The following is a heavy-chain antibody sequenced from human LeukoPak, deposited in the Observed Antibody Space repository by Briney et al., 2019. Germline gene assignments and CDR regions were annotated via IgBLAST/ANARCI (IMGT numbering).Heavy chain of an antibody. CDR3: ASLSAVNSYAFDI. D-gene: IGHD2/OR15-2a*01. CDR2: IYYSGST. CDR1: GGSISSYY. J-gene: IGHJ3*02. V-gene: IGHV4-59*01. Sequence: PSETLSLTCTVSGGSISSYYWSWIRQPPGKGLEWIGYIYYSGSTNYNPSLKSRVTTSVDASKNQFSLKLSSVTAADTAVYYCASLSAVNSYAFDIWGQGTMVTVSS.